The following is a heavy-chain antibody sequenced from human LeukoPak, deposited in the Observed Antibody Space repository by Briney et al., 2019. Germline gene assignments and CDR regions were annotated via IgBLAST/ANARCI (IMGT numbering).Heavy chain of an antibody. J-gene: IGHJ4*02. CDR3: ARHRLCVPAQCDYFDY. D-gene: IGHD2-21*01. V-gene: IGHV4-59*01. CDR2: IYYSGST. CDR1: GGSISSYY. Sequence: SETLSLTCTVSGGSISSYYWSWIRQPPGKGLEWIGYIYYSGSTNYNPSLKSRVTISVDTSKNQFSLKLSSVTAADTAVYYCARHRLCVPAQCDYFDYWGQGTLVTVSS.